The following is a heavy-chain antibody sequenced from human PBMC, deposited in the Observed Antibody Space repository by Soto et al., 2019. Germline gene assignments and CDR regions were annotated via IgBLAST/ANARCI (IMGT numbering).Heavy chain of an antibody. Sequence: QVQLQQWGAGLLKPSETLSLTCAVYGGSFSGYYWSWIRQPPGKGLEWIGEINHSGSTNYNPSLKSRVTISVDTSKNQFSLKLSSVTAAPTAVYSFARVWFGTDAFDIWGQGTMVTLSS. J-gene: IGHJ3*02. CDR3: ARVWFGTDAFDI. V-gene: IGHV4-34*01. CDR1: GGSFSGYY. D-gene: IGHD3-10*01. CDR2: INHSGST.